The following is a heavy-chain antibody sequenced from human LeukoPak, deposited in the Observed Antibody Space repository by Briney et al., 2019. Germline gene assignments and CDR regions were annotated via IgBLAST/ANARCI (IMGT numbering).Heavy chain of an antibody. CDR2: TYYRSKWFN. CDR3: AKNYGDSNWFDP. CDR1: GDSVSNNSAA. Sequence: SQTLSLTCAISGDSVSNNSAAWNWIRQSPSRGPEWLGRTYYRSKWFNDFALSVKSRITINPDTSKNQFSLQLNSVTPEDTAVYYCAKNYGDSNWFDPWGQGTLVTVSS. D-gene: IGHD4-17*01. J-gene: IGHJ5*02. V-gene: IGHV6-1*01.